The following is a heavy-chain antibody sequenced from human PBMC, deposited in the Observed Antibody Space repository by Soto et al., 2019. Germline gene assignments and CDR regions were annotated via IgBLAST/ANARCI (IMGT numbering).Heavy chain of an antibody. J-gene: IGHJ5*02. CDR3: ASMGYVNSGWSKNWFDP. D-gene: IGHD6-19*01. CDR2: IYYSGST. V-gene: IGHV4-59*01. CDR1: GGSISSYY. Sequence: QVQLQESGPGLVKPSETLSLTCTVSGGSISSYYWSWIRQPPGKGLEWIGYIYYSGSTNYNPSLKSRVTISVDTSKNQFSLKLSSVTAADTAVYYCASMGYVNSGWSKNWFDPWGQGTLVTVSS.